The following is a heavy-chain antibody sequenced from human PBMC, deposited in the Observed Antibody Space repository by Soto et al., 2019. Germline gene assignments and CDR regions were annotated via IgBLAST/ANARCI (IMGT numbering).Heavy chain of an antibody. Sequence: PGGSLRLSCAASGFTYSTYTMHWVRQAPGKGLEWVAVISYDGNNKFYADSVKGRFTISRDNSKNTLYLQMNSLRAEDTAVYYCAKELHTSSGWSQVIYWGQGTLVTVSS. D-gene: IGHD6-19*01. CDR1: GFTYSTYT. CDR3: AKELHTSSGWSQVIY. CDR2: ISYDGNNK. V-gene: IGHV3-30-3*01. J-gene: IGHJ4*02.